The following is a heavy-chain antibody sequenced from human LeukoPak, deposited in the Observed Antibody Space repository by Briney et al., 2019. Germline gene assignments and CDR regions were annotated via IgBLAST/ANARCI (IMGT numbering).Heavy chain of an antibody. CDR2: MNPNSGNT. CDR1: GYTFTSYD. V-gene: IGHV1-8*01. Sequence: GASVKVSCKASGYTFTSYDINWVRQATGQGLEWMGWMNPNSGNTSYAQKFQGRVTMTRNTSISTAYMKLSSLRSEDTAVYYCARGHGRTNGVCSNFFYYYYYMDVWGKGTTVTVSS. J-gene: IGHJ6*03. CDR3: ARGHGRTNGVCSNFFYYYYYMDV. D-gene: IGHD2-8*01.